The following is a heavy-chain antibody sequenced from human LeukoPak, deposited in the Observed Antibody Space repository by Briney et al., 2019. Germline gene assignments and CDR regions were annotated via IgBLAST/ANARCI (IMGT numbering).Heavy chain of an antibody. V-gene: IGHV4-59*01. CDR2: IYYSGST. J-gene: IGHJ4*02. CDR1: GGSISSYY. D-gene: IGHD6-13*01. Sequence: SETLSLTCTVSGGSISSYYWTWVRQPPGKGLEWIGYIYYSGSTNYNPSLKSRVTISVDTSKNQFSLKLSSVTAADTAVYYCAGGSIAVATPRGSFDYWGQGTLVTVSS. CDR3: AGGSIAVATPRGSFDY.